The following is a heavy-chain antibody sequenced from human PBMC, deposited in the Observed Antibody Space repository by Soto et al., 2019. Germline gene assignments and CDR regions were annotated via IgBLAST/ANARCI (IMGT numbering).Heavy chain of an antibody. CDR1: GFTLSSFG. CDR2: IWDDGSNK. V-gene: IGHV3-33*01. J-gene: IGHJ6*01. D-gene: IGHD6-13*01. CDR3: AREEAAAGYHYYYYYGMDV. Sequence: VGFLRLSCAASGFTLSSFGLHSVRQAPVCVLEWAAVIWDDGSNKYFADSVKARFPISREKSKNTLYMQMNSLRGEDTAVYYCAREEAAAGYHYYYYYGMDVWGQGTTVTLSS.